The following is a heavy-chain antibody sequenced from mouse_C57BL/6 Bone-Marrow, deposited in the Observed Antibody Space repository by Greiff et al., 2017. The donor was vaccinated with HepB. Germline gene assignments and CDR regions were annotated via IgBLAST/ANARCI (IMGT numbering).Heavy chain of an antibody. CDR3: AIPPYGSNFAY. CDR2: IHPSDSDT. Sequence: VQLQQPGAKLVKPGASVKVSCKASGYTFTSYWMHWVKQRPGQGLEWIGRIHPSDSDTNYNQKFKGKATLTVDKSSSTAYMQLSSLTSEDSAVYYCAIPPYGSNFAYWGQGTLVTVSA. CDR1: GYTFTSYW. V-gene: IGHV1-74*01. D-gene: IGHD1-1*01. J-gene: IGHJ3*01.